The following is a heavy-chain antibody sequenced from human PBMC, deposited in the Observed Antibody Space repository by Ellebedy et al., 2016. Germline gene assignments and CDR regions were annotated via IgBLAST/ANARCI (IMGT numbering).Heavy chain of an antibody. J-gene: IGHJ6*02. V-gene: IGHV4-39*07. CDR2: INHSGST. CDR1: GGSISSSSYY. CDR3: ARGRTTVTTWYYYGMDV. D-gene: IGHD4-17*01. Sequence: SETLSLTCTVSGGSISSSSYYWGWIRQPPGKGLEWIGEINHSGSTNYNPSLKSRVTISVDTSKNQFSLKLSSVTAADTAVYYCARGRTTVTTWYYYGMDVWGQGTTVTVSS.